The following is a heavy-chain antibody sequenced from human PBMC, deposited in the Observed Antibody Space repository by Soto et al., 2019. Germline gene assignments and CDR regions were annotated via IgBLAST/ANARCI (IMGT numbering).Heavy chain of an antibody. J-gene: IGHJ6*02. Sequence: QITLKESGPTLVKPTQTLTLTCTFSGFSLTTSGMGVGWIRQPPGKALEWLALTYWNGDRRYSPSLKSRVTINTDTYNNQVVLTMANMDTVDTATYYCARIKGITYDWIADGMDVWGQGTTVTVSS. CDR3: ARIKGITYDWIADGMDV. V-gene: IGHV2-5*01. CDR1: GFSLTTSGMG. D-gene: IGHD1-20*01. CDR2: TYWNGDR.